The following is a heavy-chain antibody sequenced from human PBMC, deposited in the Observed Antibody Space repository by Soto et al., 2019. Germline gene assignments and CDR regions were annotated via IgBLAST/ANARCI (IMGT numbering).Heavy chain of an antibody. CDR1: GFTFSSYA. Sequence: GGSLRLSCAASGFTFSSYAMSWVRQAPGKGLEWVSAISGSGGSTYYADSVKGRFTISRDNSKNTLYLQMNSLRAEDTAVYYCAKDGIPYYYDSSGYYVDYFDYWGQGTLVTVSS. J-gene: IGHJ4*02. V-gene: IGHV3-23*01. CDR3: AKDGIPYYYDSSGYYVDYFDY. D-gene: IGHD3-22*01. CDR2: ISGSGGST.